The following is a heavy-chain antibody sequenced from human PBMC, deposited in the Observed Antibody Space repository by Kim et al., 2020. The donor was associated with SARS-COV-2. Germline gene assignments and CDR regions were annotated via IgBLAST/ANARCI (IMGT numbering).Heavy chain of an antibody. CDR1: GGSISSSSYY. J-gene: IGHJ4*02. D-gene: IGHD1-26*01. Sequence: SETLSLTCTVSGGSISSSSYYWGWIRQPPGKGLEWIGSIYYSGSTYYNPSLKSRVTISVDTSKNQFSLKLSSVTAADTAVYYCASSGELRGGFDYWGQGTLVTVSS. V-gene: IGHV4-39*07. CDR2: IYYSGST. CDR3: ASSGELRGGFDY.